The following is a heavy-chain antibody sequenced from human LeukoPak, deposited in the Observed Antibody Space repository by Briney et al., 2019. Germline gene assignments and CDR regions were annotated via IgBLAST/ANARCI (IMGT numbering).Heavy chain of an antibody. Sequence: PSETLSLTCAVYGGSFSGYYWSWIRQPPGKGLEWIGEINHSGSTNYNPSLKSRVTISVDTSKNQFSLKLSSVTAADTAVYYCARRAIVVVPAARGSSYNWNFFDYWGQGTLVPVSS. CDR3: ARRAIVVVPAARGSSYNWNFFDY. D-gene: IGHD2-2*01. J-gene: IGHJ4*02. CDR1: GGSFSGYY. V-gene: IGHV4-34*01. CDR2: INHSGST.